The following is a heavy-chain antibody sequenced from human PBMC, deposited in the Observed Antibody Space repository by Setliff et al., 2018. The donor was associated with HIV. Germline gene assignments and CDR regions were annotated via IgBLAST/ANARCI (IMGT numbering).Heavy chain of an antibody. CDR2: IDPSDSYT. D-gene: IGHD2-21*02. V-gene: IGHV5-10-1*01. CDR1: GYSFTSYW. Sequence: GESLKISCKGSGYSFTSYWISWVRQMPGKGLEWMGRIDPSDSYTNYSPSFQGHVTISADKSISTAYLQWSSLKAADTAVYYCARDTVGDSRVTEFDYWGQGTLVTVSS. J-gene: IGHJ4*02. CDR3: ARDTVGDSRVTEFDY.